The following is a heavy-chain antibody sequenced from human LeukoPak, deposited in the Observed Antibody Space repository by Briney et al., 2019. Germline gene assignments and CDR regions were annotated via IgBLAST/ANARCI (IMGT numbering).Heavy chain of an antibody. D-gene: IGHD5-24*01. J-gene: IGHJ4*02. CDR3: ARGGRRDGYNYGDY. Sequence: ASVKVSCKASGYTFTGYYMHWVRQAPGQGLEWMGRINPNSGGTNYAQKFQGRVTMTRDTSVSTAYMELSRLRSDDTAVYYCARGGRRDGYNYGDYWGQGTLVTVSS. V-gene: IGHV1-2*06. CDR2: INPNSGGT. CDR1: GYTFTGYY.